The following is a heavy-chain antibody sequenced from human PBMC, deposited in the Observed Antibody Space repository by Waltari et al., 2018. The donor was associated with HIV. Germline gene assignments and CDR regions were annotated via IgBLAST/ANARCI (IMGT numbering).Heavy chain of an antibody. D-gene: IGHD2-21*01. CDR3: ARRYCGRACNDFYYFDL. CDR2: VFLSGST. V-gene: IGHV4-61*02. J-gene: IGHJ2*01. CDR1: GGSISSSNYY. Sequence: QVQLQESGPGLVKSSQTLSLTCTVSGGSISSSNYYWSWIRRPAGKGLEWLGRVFLSGSTNYTPSLKSRISMSIDPSKNQFSLNLRSVTAEDTATYFCARRYCGRACNDFYYFDLWGRGTLVTVSS.